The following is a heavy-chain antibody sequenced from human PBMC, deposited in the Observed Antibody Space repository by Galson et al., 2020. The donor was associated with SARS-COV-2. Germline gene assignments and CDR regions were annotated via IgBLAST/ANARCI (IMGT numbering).Heavy chain of an antibody. CDR3: ARLHYGEDAAEAFDI. J-gene: IGHJ3*02. CDR1: GTSISSGSYS. V-gene: IGHV4-30-2*01. D-gene: IGHD4-17*01. CDR2: ISHSGGT. Sequence: SETLSLTCAVSGTSISSGSYSWNWIRQPPGKGLEWIGYISHSGGTYYNPSLKSRVTISGDRSKNQFSLRLSSVTAADTAVYYCARLHYGEDAAEAFDIGGPGRRGT.